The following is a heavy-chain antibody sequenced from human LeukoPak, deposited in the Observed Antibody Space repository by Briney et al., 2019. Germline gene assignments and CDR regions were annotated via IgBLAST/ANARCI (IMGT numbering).Heavy chain of an antibody. D-gene: IGHD3-10*01. CDR1: GGSIGSDNYQ. CDR2: INYSGST. Sequence: PSQTLSLTCTVSGGSIGSDNYQWSWIRQPPGKGLEWIGYINYSGSTYYNPSLKSRVTISVDTSKNHFSLKLSSVTAADTAVYYCARYGSGSTWFDPWGLGTLVTVSS. CDR3: ARYGSGSTWFDP. V-gene: IGHV4-30-4*01. J-gene: IGHJ5*02.